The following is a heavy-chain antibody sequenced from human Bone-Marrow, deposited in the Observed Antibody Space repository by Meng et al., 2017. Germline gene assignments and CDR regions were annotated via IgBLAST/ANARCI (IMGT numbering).Heavy chain of an antibody. D-gene: IGHD4-17*01. CDR3: ARGHAYGDYVASGY. Sequence: QVQLQQWGAGLLKPSETLSLTCAVYGGSFSDYYWSWILQPPEKGLEWIGEINHSGTTHYNPSLKSRVTISIDTSKNQFSLKLNSVTAADTAVYYCARGHAYGDYVASGYWGQGTLVTVSS. V-gene: IGHV4-34*01. CDR2: INHSGTT. J-gene: IGHJ4*02. CDR1: GGSFSDYY.